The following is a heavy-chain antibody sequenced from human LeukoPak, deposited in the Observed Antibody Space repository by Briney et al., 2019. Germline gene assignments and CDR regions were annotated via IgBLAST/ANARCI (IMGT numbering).Heavy chain of an antibody. Sequence: SETLSLTCNVSGGSIRSYYWAWIRQPAGKGLEWIGRIYSSGSTNYNPSLKSRVIMSVDTSKNQFSLKLSSVTAADTAVYYCAREDYGDGNWFDPWGQGTLVTVSS. V-gene: IGHV4-4*07. CDR3: AREDYGDGNWFDP. CDR2: IYSSGST. D-gene: IGHD4-17*01. CDR1: GGSIRSYY. J-gene: IGHJ5*02.